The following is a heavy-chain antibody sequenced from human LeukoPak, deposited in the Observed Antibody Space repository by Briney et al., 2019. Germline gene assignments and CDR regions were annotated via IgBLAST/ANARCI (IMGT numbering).Heavy chain of an antibody. V-gene: IGHV3-7*01. CDR3: ASRESSMARSH. D-gene: IGHD3-10*01. CDR1: GLSISEYW. J-gene: IGHJ4*01. Sequence: PGGSLRLFCAASGLSISEYWMNWVRLVAGRGREWVANVNEDGTIQNYVASVRGRFTISRNNAKNSLYLQMDSLAAADTAVYYCASRESSMARSHWGHGTLVTVSS. CDR2: VNEDGTIQ.